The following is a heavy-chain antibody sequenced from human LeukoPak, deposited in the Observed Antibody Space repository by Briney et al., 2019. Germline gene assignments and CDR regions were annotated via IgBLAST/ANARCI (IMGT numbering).Heavy chain of an antibody. J-gene: IGHJ5*02. Sequence: SETLSLTCTISGASIDSYYWGWIRQPPGKGLEWIGSIYYSGSTHYNPSLKSRVTISVDTSKNQFSLKLSSVTAADTAVYYCARDVPIYDILTGYYINWFDPWGQGTLVTVSS. CDR1: GASIDSYY. D-gene: IGHD3-9*01. V-gene: IGHV4-39*07. CDR2: IYYSGST. CDR3: ARDVPIYDILTGYYINWFDP.